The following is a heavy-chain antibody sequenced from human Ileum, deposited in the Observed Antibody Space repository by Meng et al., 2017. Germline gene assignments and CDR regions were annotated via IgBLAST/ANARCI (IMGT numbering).Heavy chain of an antibody. V-gene: IGHV4-4*07. D-gene: IGHD3-10*01. CDR2: IYSSGIT. CDR1: SGSIDNSY. J-gene: IGHJ4*02. Sequence: SETLSLTCSVSSGSIDNSYWSWIRQPAGKGLEWIGRIYSSGITDYNPSLKSRVTMSVDTSKNQFSLKLTSVAAADTAVYYCARGYGSLTREAFDYWGQGPLVTVSS. CDR3: ARGYGSLTREAFDY.